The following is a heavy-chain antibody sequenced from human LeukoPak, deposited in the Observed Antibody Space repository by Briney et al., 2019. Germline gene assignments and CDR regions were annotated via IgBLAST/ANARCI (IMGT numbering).Heavy chain of an antibody. CDR3: AKYIAAAGNDY. J-gene: IGHJ4*02. V-gene: IGHV3-23*01. CDR2: INGSGGST. CDR1: GFTFSSSD. Sequence: GGSLRLSCAASGFTFSSSDMSWVRQAPGKGLEWVSDINGSGGSTYYADSVKGRFTISRDNSKNTLSLQKNSLRAEDTAVYYCAKYIAAAGNDYWGQGTLVTVSS. D-gene: IGHD6-13*01.